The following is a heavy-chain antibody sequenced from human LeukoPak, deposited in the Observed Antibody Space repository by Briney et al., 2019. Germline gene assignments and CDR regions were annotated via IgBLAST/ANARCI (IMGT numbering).Heavy chain of an antibody. CDR3: ARSGRGYSYGDRYSSSWYYNY. D-gene: IGHD6-13*01. Sequence: SETLSLTCAVYGWSFSGYYWSWIRQPPGKGLEWIGEINHSGSTNYNPFLKSRVTISVDTSKNQFSLKLSSVTAADTAVYYCARSGRGYSYGDRYSSSWYYNYWGQGTLVTVSS. J-gene: IGHJ4*02. CDR2: INHSGST. V-gene: IGHV4-34*01. CDR1: GWSFSGYY.